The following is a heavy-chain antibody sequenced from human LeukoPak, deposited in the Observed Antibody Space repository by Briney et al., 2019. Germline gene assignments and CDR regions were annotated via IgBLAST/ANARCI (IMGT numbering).Heavy chain of an antibody. CDR3: ARVGYYGSGPIDY. J-gene: IGHJ4*02. D-gene: IGHD3-10*01. Sequence: GGSLRLSCAASGFTFSISGMHWVRQAPGKGLVWVSLINSDVSSTWYADSVKGRFTISRDNAKNSLYLQMNSLRAEDTAVYYCARVGYYGSGPIDYWGQGTLVTVSS. V-gene: IGHV3-74*01. CDR1: GFTFSISG. CDR2: INSDVSST.